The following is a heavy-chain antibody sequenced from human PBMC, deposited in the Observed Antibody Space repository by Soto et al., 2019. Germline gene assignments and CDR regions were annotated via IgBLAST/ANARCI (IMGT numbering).Heavy chain of an antibody. Sequence: GGSLRLSCAASGFTFSSYAMHWVRQAPGKGLEWVAVISYDGSNKYYADSVKGRFTISRDNSKNTLYLQMNSLRAEDTAVYYCARPGRRWTQFLVYYFNYWREGTLDIFCS. CDR1: GFTFSSYA. CDR2: ISYDGSNK. CDR3: ARPGRRWTQFLVYYFNY. V-gene: IGHV3-30-3*01. D-gene: IGHD2-21*01. J-gene: IGHJ4*02.